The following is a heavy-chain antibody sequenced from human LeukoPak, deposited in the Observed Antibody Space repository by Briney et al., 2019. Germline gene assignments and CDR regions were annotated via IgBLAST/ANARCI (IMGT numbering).Heavy chain of an antibody. CDR3: ARVGGYSSYDLSN. CDR1: GGSFSGYY. D-gene: IGHD5-12*01. CDR2: INHSGST. J-gene: IGHJ4*02. V-gene: IGHV4-34*01. Sequence: PSETLSLTCAVYGGSFSGYYWSWIRQPPGKGLEWIGEINHSGSTNYNPSLKSRVTISVDTSKNQFSLKLSSVTAADTAVYYCARVGGYSSYDLSNWGQGTLVTVSS.